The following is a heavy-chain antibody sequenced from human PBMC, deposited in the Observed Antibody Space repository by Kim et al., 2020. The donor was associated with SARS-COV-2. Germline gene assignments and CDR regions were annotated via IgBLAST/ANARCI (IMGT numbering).Heavy chain of an antibody. Sequence: YYPGSVKGRFTISRENAKNSLYLQMNSLRAGDTAVYYCARGISSWDAFDIWGQGTMVTVSS. V-gene: IGHV3-13*01. J-gene: IGHJ3*02. D-gene: IGHD6-13*01. CDR3: ARGISSWDAFDI.